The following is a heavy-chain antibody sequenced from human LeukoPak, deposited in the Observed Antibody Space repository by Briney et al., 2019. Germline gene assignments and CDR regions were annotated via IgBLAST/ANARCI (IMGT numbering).Heavy chain of an antibody. V-gene: IGHV3-30*18. CDR2: ILYDGNNK. Sequence: PGGSLRLSCAASGFTVSSNYMSWVRQAPGKGLEWVAVILYDGNNKYYADSVKGRFTISRDNSKNTLYLQMNSLRAEDTAVYYCAKGHGSGWSGDYFDYWGQGTLVTVSS. D-gene: IGHD6-19*01. J-gene: IGHJ4*02. CDR3: AKGHGSGWSGDYFDY. CDR1: GFTVSSNY.